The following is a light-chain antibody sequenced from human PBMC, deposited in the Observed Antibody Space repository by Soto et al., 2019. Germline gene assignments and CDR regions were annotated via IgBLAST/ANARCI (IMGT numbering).Light chain of an antibody. Sequence: DIVLTQSPATLSLSPGERAILSCRVSQSVTSYLAWYQQKPGQAPRLLIYDASNRATGIPARFSGSGSGTDFTLTISSLEPEDFPVYYCQQRTNWPPKYTFGQGTKLEIK. CDR2: DAS. CDR3: QQRTNWPPKYT. CDR1: QSVTSY. V-gene: IGKV3-11*01. J-gene: IGKJ2*01.